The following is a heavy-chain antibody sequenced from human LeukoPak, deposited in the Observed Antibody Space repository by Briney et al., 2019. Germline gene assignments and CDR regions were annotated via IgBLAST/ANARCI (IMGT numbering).Heavy chain of an antibody. Sequence: GGFLRLSCAASGFTFSSYAMSWVRQAPGKGLEWVSAISGSGGSTYYADSVKGRFTISRDNSKNTLYLQMNSLRAEDTAVFYCAKFGGSFIAPFDIWGQGTMVTVSS. CDR2: ISGSGGST. J-gene: IGHJ3*02. CDR1: GFTFSSYA. D-gene: IGHD1-26*01. V-gene: IGHV3-23*01. CDR3: AKFGGSFIAPFDI.